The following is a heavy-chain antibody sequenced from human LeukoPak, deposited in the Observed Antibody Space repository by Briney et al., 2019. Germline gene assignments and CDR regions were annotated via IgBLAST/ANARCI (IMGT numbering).Heavy chain of an antibody. J-gene: IGHJ4*02. CDR3: ARVHPSPRAD. V-gene: IGHV3-48*03. CDR2: ISSSGSTI. CDR1: GFTFSSYE. D-gene: IGHD6-19*01. Sequence: PGGSLRLSCAASGFTFSSYEMNWVRQAPGKGLEWVSYISSSGSTIYYADSVKGRFTISRDNAKNSLYLQMNSLRAEDTALYYCARVHPSPRADWGQGTLVTVSS.